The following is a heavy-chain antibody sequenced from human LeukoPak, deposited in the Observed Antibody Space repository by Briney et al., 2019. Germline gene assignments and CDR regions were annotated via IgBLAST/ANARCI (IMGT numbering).Heavy chain of an antibody. CDR3: ARFYYGSGSGGFDY. V-gene: IGHV3-48*03. D-gene: IGHD3-10*01. CDR2: ISSSGSTI. CDR1: GFIFSSYE. Sequence: PGGSLRLSCAASGFIFSSYEMNWVRQAPGKGLEWVSYISSSGSTINHADSVKGRFTISRDNAKNSLYLQMNSLRGEDTAVYYCARFYYGSGSGGFDYWGQGTLVTVSS. J-gene: IGHJ4*02.